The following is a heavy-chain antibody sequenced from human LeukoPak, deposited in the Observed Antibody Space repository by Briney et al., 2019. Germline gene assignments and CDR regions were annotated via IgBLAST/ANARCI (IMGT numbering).Heavy chain of an antibody. CDR2: IYYSGST. D-gene: IGHD5-24*01. J-gene: IGHJ4*02. Sequence: SETLSPTCTVSGGSISSYYWSWIRQPPGKGLEWIGYIYYSGSTNYNPSLKSRVTISVDTSKNQFSLKLSSVTAADTAVYYCARRDGYNSYYFDYWGQGTLVTVSS. CDR3: ARRDGYNSYYFDY. V-gene: IGHV4-59*08. CDR1: GGSISSYY.